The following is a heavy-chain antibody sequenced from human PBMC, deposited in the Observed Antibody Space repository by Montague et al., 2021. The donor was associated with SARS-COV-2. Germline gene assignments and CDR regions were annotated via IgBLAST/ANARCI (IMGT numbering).Heavy chain of an antibody. D-gene: IGHD3-22*01. Sequence: SETLSLTCAVYSGSFSDYYWTWVRQPPGKGLEWIGELKHIGSINHNPSLKSQVSISVDTSMNQFSLKLTSVTAADTVEYSCARGSATITMIVLVFTGAGWYFDLWGRGTLVTVSS. CDR1: SGSFSDYY. J-gene: IGHJ2*01. CDR3: ARGSATITMIVLVFTGAGWYFDL. V-gene: IGHV4-34*01. CDR2: LKHIGSI.